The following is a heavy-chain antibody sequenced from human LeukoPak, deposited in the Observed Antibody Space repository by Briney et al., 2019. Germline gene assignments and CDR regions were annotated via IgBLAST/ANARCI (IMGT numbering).Heavy chain of an antibody. V-gene: IGHV3-21*04. D-gene: IGHD1-26*01. Sequence: GGSLRLSCAASGFSFSSYSMTWVRQAPGKGLEWVSSITTSGTYMYFADSVKGRFTISRDNAMNSLYLQMNSLRAEDTAVYHCAKALVGITTFDSWGQGTLVTVSS. J-gene: IGHJ4*02. CDR2: ITTSGTYM. CDR1: GFSFSSYS. CDR3: AKALVGITTFDS.